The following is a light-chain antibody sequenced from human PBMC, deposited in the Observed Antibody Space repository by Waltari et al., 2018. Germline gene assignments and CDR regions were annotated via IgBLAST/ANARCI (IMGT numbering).Light chain of an antibody. CDR1: RSNTGANY. CDR3: ATWDDSLSGGV. V-gene: IGLV1-47*01. CDR2: RNN. Sequence: QSALTQPPSASGTPGQRVTLSCSRRRSNTGANYAYWYQPVPGLAPRLLIYRNNKRPSGVPDRFSASKSGTSASLAISGLRSEDEADYYCATWDDSLSGGVFGGGTKLTVL. J-gene: IGLJ2*01.